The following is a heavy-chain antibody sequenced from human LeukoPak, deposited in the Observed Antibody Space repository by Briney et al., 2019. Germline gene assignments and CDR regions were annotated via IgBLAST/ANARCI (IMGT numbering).Heavy chain of an antibody. J-gene: IGHJ4*02. Sequence: GASVKVSCKASGYTFTGYYMHWVRQAPGQGLEWMGWMNPNSGNTGYAQKFQGRVTITRNTSISTAYMELSSLRSEDTAVYYCARAGVVVVAAFDYWGQGTLVTVSS. V-gene: IGHV1-8*03. CDR2: MNPNSGNT. D-gene: IGHD2-15*01. CDR3: ARAGVVVVAAFDY. CDR1: GYTFTGYY.